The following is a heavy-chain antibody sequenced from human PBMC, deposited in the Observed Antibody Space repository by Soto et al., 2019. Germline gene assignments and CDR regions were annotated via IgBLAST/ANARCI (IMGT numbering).Heavy chain of an antibody. Sequence: SGRTLVNPTQTLTLTGTVSGFSLSTRGVGGGWIRQPPGKALEWRARMYWDDDKRYSPSLKSRLTITKDTSKNQVVLTMTNMDAVDTATYYCANREYSSSRWGVDYWGQ. CDR2: MYWDDDK. J-gene: IGHJ4*02. CDR1: GFSLSTRGVG. V-gene: IGHV2-5*02. D-gene: IGHD6-13*01. CDR3: ANREYSSSRWGVDY.